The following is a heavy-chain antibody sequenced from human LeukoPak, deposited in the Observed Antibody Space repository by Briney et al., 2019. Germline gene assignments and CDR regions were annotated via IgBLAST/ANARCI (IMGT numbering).Heavy chain of an antibody. Sequence: PSETLSLTCTVSGGSISNLDYYWTWIRQPAGKRLEWIGRIYTSGGTNYNPSLKSRVTMSVDKSKNQISLNLASLTAADAALYYCAGRGSSSGTFDVWGPGTFVTVSS. J-gene: IGHJ3*01. CDR2: IYTSGGT. D-gene: IGHD2-2*01. CDR3: AGRGSSSGTFDV. V-gene: IGHV4-61*02. CDR1: GGSISNLDYY.